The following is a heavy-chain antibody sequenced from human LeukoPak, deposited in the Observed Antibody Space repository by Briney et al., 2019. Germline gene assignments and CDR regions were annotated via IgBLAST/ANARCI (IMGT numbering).Heavy chain of an antibody. CDR3: AKEGKIVRGVYTDY. CDR1: GFTFSSYS. Sequence: PGGSLRLSCAASGFTFSSYSMSWVRQAPGKGLEWVAAISGSVGSTYYADSVKGRFTISGDNPKNTLYLQMNSLRAEDTAVYYCAKEGKIVRGVYTDYWGQGTLVTVSS. D-gene: IGHD3-10*02. V-gene: IGHV3-23*01. J-gene: IGHJ4*02. CDR2: ISGSVGST.